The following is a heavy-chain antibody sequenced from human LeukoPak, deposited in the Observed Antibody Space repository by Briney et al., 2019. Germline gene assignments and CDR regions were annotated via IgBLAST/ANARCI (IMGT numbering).Heavy chain of an antibody. CDR2: INHSGSS. CDR1: GGSFSGYY. Sequence: PSETLSLTCAVYGGSFSGYYWSWIRQPPGKGLEWIGEINHSGSSNYNPSLKSRVTISVDTSKNQFSLKLSSVTAADTAVYYCAREQAALGRYFDWLPFDYWGQGTLVTVSS. V-gene: IGHV4-34*01. D-gene: IGHD3-9*01. J-gene: IGHJ4*02. CDR3: AREQAALGRYFDWLPFDY.